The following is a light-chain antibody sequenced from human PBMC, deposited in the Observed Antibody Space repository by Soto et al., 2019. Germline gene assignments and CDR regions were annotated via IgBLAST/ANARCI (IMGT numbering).Light chain of an antibody. CDR3: QSYDSSLSGVV. V-gene: IGLV1-40*01. CDR1: SSDVGGYNY. J-gene: IGLJ2*01. CDR2: GNS. Sequence: QSALTQPASVSGSPGQSITISCTGTSSDVGGYNYVSWYQQLPGTAPKLLIYGNSNRPSGVPDRFSGSKSGTSASLAITGLQAADEADYYCQSYDSSLSGVVFGGGTKLTVL.